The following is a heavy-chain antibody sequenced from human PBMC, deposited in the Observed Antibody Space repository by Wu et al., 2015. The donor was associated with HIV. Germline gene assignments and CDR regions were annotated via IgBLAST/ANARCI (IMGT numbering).Heavy chain of an antibody. D-gene: IGHD2-15*01. J-gene: IGHJ4*02. CDR2: ISVHNGHA. Sequence: QAQLVQSASEMKKPGASVRVSCKASGFTFTNYGISWVRQAPGQGLEWMGWISVHNGHANYAQKFVGRVTMTTDTSTSTAYMEVRSLRSDDTAVYYCARWFGYCSGGSCYLPDYWGQGTLVTVSS. CDR3: ARWFGYCSGGSCYLPDY. CDR1: GFTFTNYG. V-gene: IGHV1-18*01.